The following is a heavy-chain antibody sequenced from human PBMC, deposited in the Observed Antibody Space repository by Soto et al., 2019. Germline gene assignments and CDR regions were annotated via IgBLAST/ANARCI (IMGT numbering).Heavy chain of an antibody. D-gene: IGHD3-3*01. CDR1: GNRFANYW. J-gene: IGHJ6*02. V-gene: IGHV5-10-1*01. Sequence: GESLKLSCKGSGNRFANYWISWVLQMPEKGLEWMGRIDPSDSSTDYSPSFQGHVTVSADKSISTAYLQWSSLKASDTAIYYCAKFRHDFSAMDVWGQGTTATVSS. CDR3: AKFRHDFSAMDV. CDR2: IDPSDSST.